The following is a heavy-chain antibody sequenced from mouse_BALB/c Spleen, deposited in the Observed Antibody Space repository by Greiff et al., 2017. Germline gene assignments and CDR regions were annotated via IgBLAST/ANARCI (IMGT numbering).Heavy chain of an antibody. CDR1: GFTFSSFG. J-gene: IGHJ4*01. CDR2: ISSGSSTI. Sequence: EVQRVESGGGLVQPGGSRKLSCAASGFTFSSFGMHWVRQAPEKGLEWVAYISSGSSTIYYADTVKGRFTISRDNPKNTLFLQMTSLRSEDTAMYYCARQYYAMDYWGQGTSVTVSS. CDR3: ARQYYAMDY. V-gene: IGHV5-17*02.